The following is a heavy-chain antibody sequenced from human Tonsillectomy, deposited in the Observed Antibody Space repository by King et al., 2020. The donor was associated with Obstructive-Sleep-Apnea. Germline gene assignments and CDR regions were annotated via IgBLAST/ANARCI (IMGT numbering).Heavy chain of an antibody. D-gene: IGHD6-13*01. J-gene: IGHJ4*02. CDR2: INLGNGNT. Sequence: QLVQSGAEVKRPGASVTVSCKPSGYTFTSYNIIHWVRQAPGQRLEWMGWINLGNGNTKYSQKFQGRVTITRDTSANTAHMELSSLRSEDTALYYCAREGSPAAGIYYFDYWGQGTLVTVSS. V-gene: IGHV1-3*01. CDR1: GYTFTSYN. CDR3: AREGSPAAGIYYFDY.